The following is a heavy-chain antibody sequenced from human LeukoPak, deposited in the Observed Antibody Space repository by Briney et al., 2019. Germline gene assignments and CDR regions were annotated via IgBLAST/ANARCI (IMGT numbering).Heavy chain of an antibody. D-gene: IGHD5-18*01. CDR2: FDPEDGET. V-gene: IGHV1-24*01. J-gene: IGHJ3*02. CDR3: ATADGIRAFDI. CDR1: GGTFSSYA. Sequence: ASVKVSCKASGGTFSSYAISWVRQAPGQGLEWMGGFDPEDGETIYAQKSQGRVTMTEDTSTDTAYMELSSLRSEDTAVYYCATADGIRAFDIWGQGTMVTVSS.